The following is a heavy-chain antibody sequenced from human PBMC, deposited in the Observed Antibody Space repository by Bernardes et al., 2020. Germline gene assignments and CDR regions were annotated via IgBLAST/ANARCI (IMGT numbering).Heavy chain of an antibody. J-gene: IGHJ5*02. CDR3: AKDRKGGRGYPTFEA. Sequence: GGSLRLSCAASGFMLNNCRMSWVRQAPGKGLELVAFLSHIRDTRYYADSVKGRFAISRDNDKSSLYLEMNNLRDDDTAVYYCAKDRKGGRGYPTFEAWGQGTLVIVSS. CDR1: GFMLNNCR. CDR2: LSHIRDTR. V-gene: IGHV3-48*02. D-gene: IGHD3-3*01.